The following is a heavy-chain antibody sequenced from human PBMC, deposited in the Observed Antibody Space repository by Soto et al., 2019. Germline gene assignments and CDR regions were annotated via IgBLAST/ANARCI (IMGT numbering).Heavy chain of an antibody. J-gene: IGHJ6*02. V-gene: IGHV4-39*01. Sequence: PSEILSLTCTVSGGSISSSSYYWGWIRQPPGKGLEWIGSIYYSGSTYYNPSLKSRVTISVDTSKNQFSLKLSSVTAADTAVYYCASGYDILTGYPRGDYYGMDVWGQGTTVTVSS. CDR2: IYYSGST. D-gene: IGHD3-9*01. CDR1: GGSISSSSYY. CDR3: ASGYDILTGYPRGDYYGMDV.